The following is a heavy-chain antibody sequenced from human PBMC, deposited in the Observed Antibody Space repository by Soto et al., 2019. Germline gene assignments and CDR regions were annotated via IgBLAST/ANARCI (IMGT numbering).Heavy chain of an antibody. CDR1: GFTFSSYA. CDR2: ISGSGGST. CDR3: AIFSREDIVVVVLDY. D-gene: IGHD2-15*01. V-gene: IGHV3-23*01. Sequence: GGSLRLSCAASGFTFSSYAMSWVRHAPGKGLEWVSAISGSGGSTYYADSVKGRFTISRDNSKNTLYLQMNSLRAEDTAVYYCAIFSREDIVVVVLDYWGQGTLVTVSS. J-gene: IGHJ4*02.